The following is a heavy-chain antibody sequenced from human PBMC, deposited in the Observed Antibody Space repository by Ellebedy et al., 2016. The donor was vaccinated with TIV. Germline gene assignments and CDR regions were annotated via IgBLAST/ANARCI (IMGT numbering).Heavy chain of an antibody. V-gene: IGHV6-1*01. CDR2: TYYRSKWYN. D-gene: IGHD1-26*01. CDR3: VRDGQVGLDALDI. CDR1: GDSVSSNTAA. Sequence: SQTLSLTCAISGDSVSSNTAAWNWIRQSPSRGLEWLGRTYYRSKWYNEYAVSMKSRITINPDTSKNKFSLQLISVTPEDTAMYYCVRDGQVGLDALDIWGQGTMGTGSS. J-gene: IGHJ3*02.